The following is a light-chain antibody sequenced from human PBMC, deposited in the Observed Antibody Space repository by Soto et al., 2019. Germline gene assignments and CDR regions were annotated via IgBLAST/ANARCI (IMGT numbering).Light chain of an antibody. CDR3: QQFKSYPTIT. CDR1: QGISSY. Sequence: IQLTQSPSSLSASVGDRVTITCRASQGISSYLAWYQQKPGRAPKLLIYAASTLQSGVPSRFSGSGSGTDFTLTISNLQPEDFATYHCQQFKSYPTITFGQGTRLEIK. CDR2: AAS. V-gene: IGKV1-9*01. J-gene: IGKJ5*01.